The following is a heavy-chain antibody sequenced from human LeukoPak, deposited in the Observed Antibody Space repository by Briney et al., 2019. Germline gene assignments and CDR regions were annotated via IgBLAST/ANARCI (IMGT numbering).Heavy chain of an antibody. V-gene: IGHV3-30*18. CDR1: GFTFSTYG. CDR2: ISYDGSNK. CDR3: AKGRLMTTVTWSWYFDL. J-gene: IGHJ2*01. D-gene: IGHD4-17*01. Sequence: GGSLRLSCAASGFTFSTYGMHWVRQAPGKGLEWVAVISYDGSNKYYADSVKGRFTISRDNSKNTLYLQMNSLRAEDTAVYYCAKGRLMTTVTWSWYFDLWGRGTLVTVSS.